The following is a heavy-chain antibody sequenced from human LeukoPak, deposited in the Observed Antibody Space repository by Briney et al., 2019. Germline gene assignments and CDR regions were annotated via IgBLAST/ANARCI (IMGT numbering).Heavy chain of an antibody. CDR1: VYTFISFC. CDR2: ISGYSAST. V-gene: IGHV1-18*01. Sequence: ASVKVSCKASVYTFISFCFSCVRQAPGQGLEWMGCISGYSASTKYEQNLQGRVTMTTDISTSTAYMELRSLRPDATAVYYCVRDCSTPCSIFSDYWGQGTLVTVSS. J-gene: IGHJ4*02. CDR3: VRDCSTPCSIFSDY. D-gene: IGHD2-2*01.